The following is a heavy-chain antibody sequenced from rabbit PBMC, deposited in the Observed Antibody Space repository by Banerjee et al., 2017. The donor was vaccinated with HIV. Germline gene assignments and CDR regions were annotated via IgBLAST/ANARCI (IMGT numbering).Heavy chain of an antibody. CDR1: GFDLSGYYY. CDR3: ARGHVGGTYYYYFNL. V-gene: IGHV1S45*01. CDR2: IYAGSSGST. Sequence: QEQLEESGGGLVQPGASLTLTCTASGFDLSGYYYMCWVRQAPGKGLEWIACIYAGSSGSTYYASWAKGRFTISKTSSTTVTLQMTSLRAADTATYFCARGHVGGTYYYYFNLWGPGTLVTVS. J-gene: IGHJ4*01. D-gene: IGHD8-1*01.